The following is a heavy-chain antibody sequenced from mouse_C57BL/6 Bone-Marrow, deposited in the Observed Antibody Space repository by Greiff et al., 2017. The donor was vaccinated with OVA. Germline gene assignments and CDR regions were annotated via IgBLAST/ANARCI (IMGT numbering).Heavy chain of an antibody. Sequence: VQLQQSGPVLVKPGPSVKMSCTASGYTFTDYYMNWVKQSHGKSLEWLGVINPYNGGTSHNQKFKGKATLTVDKSSSTAYMELNSLTSEDSAVYYCATYDYDGYWGQGTTLTVSS. CDR1: GYTFTDYY. CDR3: ATYDYDGY. D-gene: IGHD2-4*01. CDR2: INPYNGGT. J-gene: IGHJ2*01. V-gene: IGHV1-19*01.